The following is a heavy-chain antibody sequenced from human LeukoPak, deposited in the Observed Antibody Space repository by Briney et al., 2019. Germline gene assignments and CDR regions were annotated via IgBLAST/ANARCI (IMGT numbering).Heavy chain of an antibody. CDR1: GFTFSTYG. J-gene: IGHJ4*02. Sequence: SGRSLRLSCAASGFTFSTYGIHWVRQAPGKGLEWVAVISYDGSNKYYADSVKGRFTISRDNSKYTLYLQMNSLRAEDTAVYYFAKSVLNLKLCSDYWGQGTLVTVSS. V-gene: IGHV3-30*18. CDR3: AKSVLNLKLCSDY. CDR2: ISYDGSNK. D-gene: IGHD3-10*02.